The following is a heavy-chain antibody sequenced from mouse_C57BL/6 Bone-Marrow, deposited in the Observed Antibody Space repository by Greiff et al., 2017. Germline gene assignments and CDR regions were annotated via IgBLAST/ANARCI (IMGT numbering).Heavy chain of an antibody. J-gene: IGHJ2*01. V-gene: IGHV5-9*01. Sequence: EVQLVESGGGLVKPGGSLKLSCAASGFPFSSYTMSWVRQTPEKRLEWVATISGGGGNTYYPDSVKGRFTSSRDNAKNTLYLQMSSLRSEDTALYYCARGLAGFDYWGQGTTLTVSS. D-gene: IGHD3-1*01. CDR3: ARGLAGFDY. CDR1: GFPFSSYT. CDR2: ISGGGGNT.